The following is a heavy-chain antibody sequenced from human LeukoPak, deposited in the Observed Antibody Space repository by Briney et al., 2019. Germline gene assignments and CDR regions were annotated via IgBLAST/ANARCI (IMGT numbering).Heavy chain of an antibody. Sequence: ASVKVSCKASGYTFTTYAMNWVRQAPGQGLEWMGWINTNTGNPTYAPGFTGRFVFSLDTSVSTAYLQISSLKAEDTAVYYCARGLVPAASWFDPWGQGTLVTVSS. V-gene: IGHV7-4-1*02. CDR3: ARGLVPAASWFDP. D-gene: IGHD2-2*01. CDR1: GYTFTTYA. J-gene: IGHJ5*02. CDR2: INTNTGNP.